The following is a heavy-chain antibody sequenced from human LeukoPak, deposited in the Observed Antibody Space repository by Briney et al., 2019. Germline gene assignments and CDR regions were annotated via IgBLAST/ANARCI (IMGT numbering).Heavy chain of an antibody. Sequence: GGSLRLSCAASGFTFSSYGMHWARQAPGKGLEWAAVIPNDGSDKYYGDYVKGRFTISRDNSKNTLYLQMNSLRAEDTAVYYCAKDGDIGAAGYYFDYWGQGTLVTVSS. J-gene: IGHJ4*02. CDR3: AKDGDIGAAGYYFDY. V-gene: IGHV3-30*18. D-gene: IGHD6-13*01. CDR2: IPNDGSDK. CDR1: GFTFSSYG.